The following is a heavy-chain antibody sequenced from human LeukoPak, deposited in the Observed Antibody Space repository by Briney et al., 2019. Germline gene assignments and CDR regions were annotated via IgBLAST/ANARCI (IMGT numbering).Heavy chain of an antibody. CDR3: ARDLDPSSSPFPYYFDY. Sequence: GGSLRLSCAASGFTFSNYGMHWVRQAPGKGLEWVAVISYDGSNKCYADSVKGRFTISRDNAKNSLYLQMNSLRAVDTAVYYCARDLDPSSSPFPYYFDYWGQGTLVTVSS. D-gene: IGHD6-6*01. V-gene: IGHV3-30*03. CDR1: GFTFSNYG. CDR2: ISYDGSNK. J-gene: IGHJ4*02.